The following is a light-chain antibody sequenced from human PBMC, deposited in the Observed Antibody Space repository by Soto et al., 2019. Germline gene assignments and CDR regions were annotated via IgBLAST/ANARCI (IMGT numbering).Light chain of an antibody. J-gene: IGKJ4*01. V-gene: IGKV1-39*01. CDR2: DAS. Sequence: DIQMTQSPSSLSASVGDRVTITCRASQTISTYLNWYQQKPGKAPRLLIYDASSLLSGVPSRFSGSGSGTDFTLTISALQPEDVATYYCQKYNSVPLTFGGGTKVEIK. CDR1: QTISTY. CDR3: QKYNSVPLT.